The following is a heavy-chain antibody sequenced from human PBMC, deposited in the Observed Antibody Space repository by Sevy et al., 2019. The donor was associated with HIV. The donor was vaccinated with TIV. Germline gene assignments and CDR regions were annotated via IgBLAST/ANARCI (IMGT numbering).Heavy chain of an antibody. J-gene: IGHJ4*02. D-gene: IGHD1-26*01. CDR1: GDSVSRNSGS. CDR3: VRDVRSGSFSRGFDY. Sequence: SQTLSLTCAISGDSVSRNSGSWYWIRQSPSRGLEWLGRAYYTSKWYYDYSASLKSRLSINPDTSKNQFSLQLNSVTPEDTAVYYCVRDVRSGSFSRGFDYWGQGTLVTVSS. V-gene: IGHV6-1*01. CDR2: AYYTSKWYY.